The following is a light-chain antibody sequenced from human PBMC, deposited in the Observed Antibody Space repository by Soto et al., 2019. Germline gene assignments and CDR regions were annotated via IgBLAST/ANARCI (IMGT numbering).Light chain of an antibody. CDR2: ATS. CDR1: QDIRTE. V-gene: IGKV1-6*01. J-gene: IGKJ1*01. Sequence: AIQMTQSPSSLSASVGDRVTITCRASQDIRTELGWYQQKPGNAPKLLIYATSILQSGVTSRFSGIGHGTDFTLTISSLQPEDFATYYCLQDYSYPRTFGQGTKVEIK. CDR3: LQDYSYPRT.